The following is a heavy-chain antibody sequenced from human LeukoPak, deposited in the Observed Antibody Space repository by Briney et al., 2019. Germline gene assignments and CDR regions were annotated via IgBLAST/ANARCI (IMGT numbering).Heavy chain of an antibody. D-gene: IGHD6-13*01. V-gene: IGHV3-23*01. CDR2: ISGSGGST. J-gene: IGHJ6*03. CDR1: GFTFSSYA. Sequence: GGSLRLSCAASGFTFSSYAMSWVRQAPGKGLEWVSVISGSGGSTYYADSVKGRFTISRDNSKNTLYLQMNSLRAEDTAVYYCAKVGQQLVRGDYYYYMDVWGKGTTVTVSS. CDR3: AKVGQQLVRGDYYYYMDV.